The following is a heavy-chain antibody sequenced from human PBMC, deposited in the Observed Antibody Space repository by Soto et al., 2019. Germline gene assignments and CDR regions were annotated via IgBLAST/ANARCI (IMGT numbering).Heavy chain of an antibody. Sequence: QVQLQESGPGLVKPSETLSLTCTVSGGSLSSYYWMWIRQPPGKGLEWMGYIYYSGGTNYNPSLQSRVTMSVDPSKNQCSLKLSSVTAADTAVYYCARESPGAGHFDYWGQGTLVTVSS. CDR1: GGSLSSYY. J-gene: IGHJ4*02. CDR3: ARESPGAGHFDY. V-gene: IGHV4-59*01. D-gene: IGHD6-13*01. CDR2: IYYSGGT.